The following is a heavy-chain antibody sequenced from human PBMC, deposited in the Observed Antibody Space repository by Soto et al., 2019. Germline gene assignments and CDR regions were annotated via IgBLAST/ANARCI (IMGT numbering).Heavy chain of an antibody. D-gene: IGHD3-10*01. CDR2: IYYSGST. CDR3: ARGRITMVRGVIPRMVYYYGMDV. Sequence: PSETLSLTCTVSGGSISSGDYYWSWIRQPPGKGLEWIGYIYYSGSTYYNPSLKSRVTISVDTSKNQFSLKLSSVTAADTAVYYCARGRITMVRGVIPRMVYYYGMDVWGQGTTVT. CDR1: GGSISSGDYY. J-gene: IGHJ6*02. V-gene: IGHV4-30-4*01.